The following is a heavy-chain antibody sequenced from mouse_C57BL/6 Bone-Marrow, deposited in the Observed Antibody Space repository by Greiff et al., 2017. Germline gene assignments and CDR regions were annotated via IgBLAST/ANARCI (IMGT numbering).Heavy chain of an antibody. CDR1: GFNIKDDY. D-gene: IGHD1-1*01. J-gene: IGHJ2*01. CDR2: IDPENGDT. CDR3: TTCNYGSSFDY. V-gene: IGHV14-4*01. Sequence: EVMLVESGAELVRPGASVKLSCTASGFNIKDDYMHWVKQRPEQGLEWIGWIDPENGDTEYASKFQGKATITADTSSNTAYLQLSSLTSEDTAVYYCTTCNYGSSFDYWGQGTTLTVSS.